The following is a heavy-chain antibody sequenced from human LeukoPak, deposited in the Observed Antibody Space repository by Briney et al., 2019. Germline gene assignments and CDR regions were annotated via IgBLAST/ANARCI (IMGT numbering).Heavy chain of an antibody. D-gene: IGHD1-26*01. V-gene: IGHV3-21*04. J-gene: IGHJ3*02. CDR3: AKIVVGAPSYAFDI. CDR1: GFTFRHYS. CDR2: ISSSSAYT. Sequence: TGGSLRLSCAASGFTFRHYSLNWVRQSPRKGLEWVSSISSSSAYTYYADSVKGRFTISRDNAKNSLYLQMNSLRAEDTAVYYCAKIVVGAPSYAFDIWGQGTMVTVSS.